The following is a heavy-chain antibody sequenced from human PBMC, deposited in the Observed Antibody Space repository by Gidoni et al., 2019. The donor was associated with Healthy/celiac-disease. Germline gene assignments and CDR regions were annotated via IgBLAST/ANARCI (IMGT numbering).Heavy chain of an antibody. CDR1: GFTFSRYA. D-gene: IGHD3-3*01. V-gene: IGHV3-23*01. CDR2: ISGSGGST. Sequence: EVQLLESGGGLVQPGGSLRLSCAASGFTFSRYAMSWVRQAPGKGLEWVSAISGSGGSTYYADSVKGRFTISRDNSKNTLYLQMNSLRAEDTAVYYCAKGGLWNLPSGYTLPFDPWGQGTLVTVSS. J-gene: IGHJ5*02. CDR3: AKGGLWNLPSGYTLPFDP.